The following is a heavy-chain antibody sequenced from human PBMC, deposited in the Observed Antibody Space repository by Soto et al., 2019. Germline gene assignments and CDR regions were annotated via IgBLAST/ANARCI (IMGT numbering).Heavy chain of an antibody. CDR3: AKNRGYGAIQDHFDY. Sequence: EVQLLESGGGLVQPGGSLRLSCAAFGFTFSNYGTGWVRQAPGRGLEWVSVITGSGGSAYHADSVKGRFTISRDNSKKTLYLQMNSLRADDTAVYYCAKNRGYGAIQDHFDYWGQGTLVTVSS. J-gene: IGHJ4*02. V-gene: IGHV3-23*01. CDR2: ITGSGGSA. D-gene: IGHD5-12*01. CDR1: GFTFSNYG.